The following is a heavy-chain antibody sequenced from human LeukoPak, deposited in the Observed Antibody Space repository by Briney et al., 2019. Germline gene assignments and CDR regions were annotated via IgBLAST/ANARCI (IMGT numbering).Heavy chain of an antibody. Sequence: GASVKVSCKASGYTFTSYGISWVRQASGQGLEWMGWISAYNGNTNYAPKLQGRVTMTTDTSMRTAYMALTSLSADGGHECLCVFEVGSSGWWFYCGYWGQGTLVTVSS. D-gene: IGHD3-22*01. CDR2: ISAYNGNT. J-gene: IGHJ4*02. CDR1: GYTFTSYG. CDR3: VFEVGSSGWWFYCGY. V-gene: IGHV1-18*01.